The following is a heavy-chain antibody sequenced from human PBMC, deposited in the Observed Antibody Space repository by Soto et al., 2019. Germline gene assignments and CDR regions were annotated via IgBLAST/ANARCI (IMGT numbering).Heavy chain of an antibody. V-gene: IGHV4-4*02. D-gene: IGHD3-10*01. CDR2: IFHDGTA. Sequence: PSETLSLTCAVSGGSLTSGNWWTWVRQSPQRGLEYIGEIFHDGTANYYPSFERRVAMSVDTSRNQFSLKLTSVTAADTAVYFCARLVYDTRLNYMYFDSWGQGMLVTVSS. J-gene: IGHJ4*02. CDR3: ARLVYDTRLNYMYFDS. CDR1: GGSLTSGNW.